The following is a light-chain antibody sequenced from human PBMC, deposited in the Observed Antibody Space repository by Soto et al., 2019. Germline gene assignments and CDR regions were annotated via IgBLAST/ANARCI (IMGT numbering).Light chain of an antibody. CDR3: QQSYSSSPIT. CDR1: ETISTF. J-gene: IGKJ5*01. CDR2: AAS. Sequence: DIQLTQSPSSLSSSVGDRVTLTFRESETISTFLNWYQHKPGKAPKLLISAASRLQSGVPPRFSGSGSGTDFTLTINSLRPEDFASYYCQQSYSSSPITFGPGTRLEIK. V-gene: IGKV1-39*01.